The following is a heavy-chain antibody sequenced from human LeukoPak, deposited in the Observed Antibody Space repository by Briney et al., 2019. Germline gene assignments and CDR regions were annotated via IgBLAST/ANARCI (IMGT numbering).Heavy chain of an antibody. Sequence: GGSLRLSCAASGFTFSSYSMNWVRQAPGKGLEWVSYISSSGDTKYYADSVEGRFTISRDNAKNSLYLQMDSLRAEDTAVYYCARVVKVSDIWGQGTMVTVSS. D-gene: IGHD2-21*01. CDR3: ARVVKVSDI. J-gene: IGHJ3*02. V-gene: IGHV3-48*04. CDR1: GFTFSSYS. CDR2: ISSSGDTK.